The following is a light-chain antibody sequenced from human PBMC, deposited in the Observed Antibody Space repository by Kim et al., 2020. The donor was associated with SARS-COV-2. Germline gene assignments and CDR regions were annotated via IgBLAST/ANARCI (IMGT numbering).Light chain of an antibody. V-gene: IGLV3-1*01. CDR3: QAWDSSTV. CDR2: QDS. CDR1: KLGDKY. J-gene: IGLJ2*01. Sequence: VSVSPAQTASITGSGNKLGDKYACWYQQKPGPSPVLVIYQDSKRPSGIPERFSGANTGNTATLTISGTQAMDEADYYWQAWDSSTVFGGGTQLTVL.